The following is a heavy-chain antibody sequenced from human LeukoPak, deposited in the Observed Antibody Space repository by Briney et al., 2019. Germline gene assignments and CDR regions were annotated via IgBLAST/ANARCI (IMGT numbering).Heavy chain of an antibody. CDR2: IYTSGST. V-gene: IGHV4-4*07. J-gene: IGHJ6*02. CDR3: ARGSTYYDFWSGYRKPFYYYYGMDV. D-gene: IGHD3-3*01. Sequence: SETLPLTCTVSGGSISSYYWSWIRQPAGKGLEWIGRIYTSGSTNYNPSLKSRVTMSVDTSKNQFSLKLSSVTAADTAVYYCARGSTYYDFWSGYRKPFYYYYGMDVWGQGTTVTVSS. CDR1: GGSISSYY.